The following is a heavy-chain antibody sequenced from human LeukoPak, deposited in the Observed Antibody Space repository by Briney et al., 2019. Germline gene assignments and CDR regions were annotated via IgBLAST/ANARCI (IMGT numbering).Heavy chain of an antibody. J-gene: IGHJ3*02. Sequence: ASVKVSCKASGYTFTSYGISWVRQAPGQGLEWMGWISAYNGNTNYAQELQGRVTMTTDTSTSTAYMELRSLRSDDTAVYYCAKTYYYDSSGLNAFDIWGQGTMVTVSS. V-gene: IGHV1-18*01. CDR2: ISAYNGNT. D-gene: IGHD3-22*01. CDR1: GYTFTSYG. CDR3: AKTYYYDSSGLNAFDI.